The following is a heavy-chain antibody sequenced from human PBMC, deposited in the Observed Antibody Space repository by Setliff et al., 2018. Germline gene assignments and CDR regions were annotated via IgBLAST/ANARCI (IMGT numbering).Heavy chain of an antibody. CDR2: ISRSSTYI. J-gene: IGHJ3*02. D-gene: IGHD1-26*01. V-gene: IGHV3-21*01. CDR3: ASAGHSGSWFPVDAFHI. Sequence: GGSLRLSCAASGFTFSTHSMDWVRQAPGKGLEWVSSISRSSTYIYYADSMKGRFTISRDNAKNSLYLQMNSLTAEDTAVYYCASAGHSGSWFPVDAFHIRGQGTMVTVSS. CDR1: GFTFSTHS.